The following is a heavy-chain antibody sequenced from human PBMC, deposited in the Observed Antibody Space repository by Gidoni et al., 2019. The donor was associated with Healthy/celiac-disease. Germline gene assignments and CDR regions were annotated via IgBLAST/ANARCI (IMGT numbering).Heavy chain of an antibody. CDR1: GGTFSSYT. Sequence: QVQLVQSGAEVKKPGSSVKVSCKASGGTFSSYTISGVRQAPGQGLEWMGRIFPILGIANYAQKFQGRVTITADKSTSTAYMELSSLRSEDTAVYYCARDSPFPSTDDAFDIWGQGTMVTVSS. CDR3: ARDSPFPSTDDAFDI. D-gene: IGHD2-21*02. CDR2: IFPILGIA. V-gene: IGHV1-69*08. J-gene: IGHJ3*02.